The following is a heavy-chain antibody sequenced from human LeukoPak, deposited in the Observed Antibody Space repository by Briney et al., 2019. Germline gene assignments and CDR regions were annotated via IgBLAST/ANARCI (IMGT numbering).Heavy chain of an antibody. CDR1: GHSIRNGYY. V-gene: IGHV4-38-2*02. D-gene: IGHD6-13*01. CDR2: IYHSGSA. CDR3: ARDGEVLSSSWFCFDP. J-gene: IGHJ5*02. Sequence: SETLSLTCTVSGHSIRNGYYWGGSRQPPGKGLGWIDNIYHSGSAYYNPSLKSPATISVDTSKNQFSLKLSSVTAADTAVYYCARDGEVLSSSWFCFDPWGQGTLVTVSS.